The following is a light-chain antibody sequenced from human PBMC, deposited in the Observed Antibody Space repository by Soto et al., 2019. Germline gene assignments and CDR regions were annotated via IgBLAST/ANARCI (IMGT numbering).Light chain of an antibody. V-gene: IGKV1-9*01. Sequence: DIQLTQSPSFLPASVGDRVTITCRASQGISNYLAWYQQKPGKAPGLLMYAASTLQRGVSSRLSGSGSGTEFTLTISNLQPEDFANYYCQQLNSYPLTFGGGTKVDIK. CDR1: QGISNY. J-gene: IGKJ4*01. CDR3: QQLNSYPLT. CDR2: AAS.